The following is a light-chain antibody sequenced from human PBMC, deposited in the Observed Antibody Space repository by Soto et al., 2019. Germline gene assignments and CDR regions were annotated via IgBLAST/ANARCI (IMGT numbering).Light chain of an antibody. V-gene: IGLV1-44*01. CDR2: GNS. J-gene: IGLJ3*02. Sequence: QSVLTQPPSASGTPGQRVTISCSGSSSNIGSNSVNWYQKFPATAPKLLIYGNSQRPSGVPDRFSGAKSGTSASLAISGLHSEEEADDYCAAWDDSLNGVVFGGWTKRTVL. CDR1: SSNIGSNS. CDR3: AAWDDSLNGVV.